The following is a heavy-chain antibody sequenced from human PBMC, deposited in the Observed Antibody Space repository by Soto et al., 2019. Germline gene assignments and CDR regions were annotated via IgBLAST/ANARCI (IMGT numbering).Heavy chain of an antibody. Sequence: GGSLRLSCAASEFTFSNYAMGWVRQAPGEGLEWVSGIDGSGDGTYYANSVKGRFSISRDNSKNTVDLQMNSLRAEDTAVYYCVKRSGQSNGWGAFDIWGQGAMVTVSS. CDR3: VKRSGQSNGWGAFDI. D-gene: IGHD6-19*01. CDR1: EFTFSNYA. V-gene: IGHV3-23*01. J-gene: IGHJ3*02. CDR2: IDGSGDGT.